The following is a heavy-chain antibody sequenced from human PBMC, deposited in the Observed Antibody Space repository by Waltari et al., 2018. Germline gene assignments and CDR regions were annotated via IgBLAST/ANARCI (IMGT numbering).Heavy chain of an antibody. V-gene: IGHV3-74*02. CDR3: GGGGLDGAAY. Sequence: EVQLVESGGGLIQPGGSLRLSCIASGFTVSSNYMNWGRQAPGKGRVWVSRINNEGTYTTYADSVKGRFTISRDNAKNTLYLQMNSLRVEDTAVYYCGGGGLDGAAYWGQGTLVNVSS. CDR1: GFTVSSNY. D-gene: IGHD3-16*01. J-gene: IGHJ4*02. CDR2: INNEGTYT.